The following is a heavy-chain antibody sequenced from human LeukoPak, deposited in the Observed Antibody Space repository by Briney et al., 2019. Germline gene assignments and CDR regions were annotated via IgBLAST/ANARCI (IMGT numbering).Heavy chain of an antibody. V-gene: IGHV3-7*01. CDR3: ASMDTALETDY. D-gene: IGHD5-18*01. CDR1: RFTFSNYW. CDR2: INQDGSEK. Sequence: PGGSLRLSCAASRFTFSNYWMSWVRQAPGKGLEWVANINQDGSEKHYVDSVKGRFTISIDNAKNSLYLQMNSLRAEDTAVYYCASMDTALETDYWGQGTLVTVSS. J-gene: IGHJ4*02.